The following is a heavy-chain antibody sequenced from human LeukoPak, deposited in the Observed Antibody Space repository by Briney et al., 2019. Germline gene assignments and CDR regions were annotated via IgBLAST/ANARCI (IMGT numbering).Heavy chain of an antibody. D-gene: IGHD6-19*01. CDR3: ARDVPRGDPPIAVAAHDAAAPFDY. J-gene: IGHJ4*02. CDR2: IYHSGST. V-gene: IGHV4-30-2*01. Sequence: PSETLSLTCAVSGGSISSGGYSWSWIRQPPGKGLEWIGYIYHSGSTYYNPSLKSRVTISVDRSKNQFSLKLSSVTAADTAVSYCARDVPRGDPPIAVAAHDAAAPFDYWGQGTLVTVSS. CDR1: GGSISSGGYS.